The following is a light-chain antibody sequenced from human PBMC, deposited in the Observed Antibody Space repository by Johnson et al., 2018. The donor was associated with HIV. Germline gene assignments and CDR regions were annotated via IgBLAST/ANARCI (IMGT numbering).Light chain of an antibody. V-gene: IGLV1-51*01. CDR3: GTWDSSLSAGV. CDR1: SSNIGSNY. J-gene: IGLJ1*01. Sequence: QSVLTQPPSVSAAPGQKVTISCSGSSSNIGSNYVSWYQQVPGTAPKLLIYDNNKRPSGIPDRLSGSKSGTSATLGITGLQTGDEADYYCGTWDSSLSAGVFGTGTKVTVL. CDR2: DNN.